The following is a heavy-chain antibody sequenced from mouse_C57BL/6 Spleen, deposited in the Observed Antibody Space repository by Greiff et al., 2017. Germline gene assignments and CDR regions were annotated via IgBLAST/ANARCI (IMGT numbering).Heavy chain of an antibody. V-gene: IGHV1-52*01. CDR2: IDPSDSET. J-gene: IGHJ2*01. CDR3: ARMEWFDY. D-gene: IGHD1-3*01. Sequence: QVQLQQPGAELVRPGSSVKLSCKASGYTFTSYWMHWVKQRPIQGLEWIGNIDPSDSETNYNQKFKDKATLTVDKSSSTAYMQLSSLTSEDSAVYYCARMEWFDYWGQGTTLTVSS. CDR1: GYTFTSYW.